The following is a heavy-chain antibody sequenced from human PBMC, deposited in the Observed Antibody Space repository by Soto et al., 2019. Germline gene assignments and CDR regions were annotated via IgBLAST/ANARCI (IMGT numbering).Heavy chain of an antibody. D-gene: IGHD5-12*01. CDR1: GGSISSYY. CDR3: ARDRDGYNYFDY. Sequence: SETLSLTCTVSGGSISSYYWNWIRQPPGKGLEWIGYIYYSGSTNYNPSLKSRVTLSVDTSKHQFSLKVSSVTAADTAVYYCARDRDGYNYFDYWGQGTLVTVSS. J-gene: IGHJ4*02. CDR2: IYYSGST. V-gene: IGHV4-59*01.